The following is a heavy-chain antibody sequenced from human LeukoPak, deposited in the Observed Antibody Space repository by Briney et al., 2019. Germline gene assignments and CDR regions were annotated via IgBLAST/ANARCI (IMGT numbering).Heavy chain of an antibody. D-gene: IGHD3-22*01. J-gene: IGHJ4*02. CDR1: GGSFSGYY. V-gene: IGHV4-34*01. Sequence: PSETLSLTCAVYGGSFSGYYWSWIRQPPGKGLEWIGEINHSGSTNYNPSLKSRVTISVDTSKSQFSLKLSSVTAADTAVYYCALKYYYDSSGYPLGYYFDYWGQGTLVTVSS. CDR2: INHSGST. CDR3: ALKYYYDSSGYPLGYYFDY.